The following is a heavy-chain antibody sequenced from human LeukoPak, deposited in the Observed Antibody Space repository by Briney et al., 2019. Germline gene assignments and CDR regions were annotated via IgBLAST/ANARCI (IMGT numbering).Heavy chain of an antibody. V-gene: IGHV3-23*01. CDR1: GFTFSSYA. CDR3: AKFFEDAALIHDW. D-gene: IGHD5-18*01. CDR2: ISGSGGST. J-gene: IGHJ4*02. Sequence: GGSLRLSCAASGFTFSSYAMSWVRQAPGKGLEWVSAISGSGGSTYYADSVKGRFTISRDNSKNTLYLQMNSLRADDTAIYYCAKFFEDAALIHDWWGQGTLVTVSS.